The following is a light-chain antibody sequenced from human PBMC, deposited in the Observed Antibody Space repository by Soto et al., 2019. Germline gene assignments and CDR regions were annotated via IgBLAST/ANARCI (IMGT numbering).Light chain of an antibody. CDR1: QSVSSN. J-gene: IGKJ1*01. Sequence: IVMTQSPATLSVYPGERATLSCRASQSVSSNLAWYQQKPGQAPRLLIYGASTRATGIPARFSGSGSGTEFTLTISSLQSEDFEVYYCQQYNNWPKTFGQGTKV. CDR2: GAS. V-gene: IGKV3-15*01. CDR3: QQYNNWPKT.